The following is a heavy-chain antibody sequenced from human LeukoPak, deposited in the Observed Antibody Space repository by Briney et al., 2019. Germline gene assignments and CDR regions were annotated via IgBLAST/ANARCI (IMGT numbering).Heavy chain of an antibody. J-gene: IGHJ4*02. CDR1: GFTFSSYG. CDR3: ASAGTSFEYYFDY. Sequence: GGSLRLSCAASGFTFSSYGMHWVRQAPGKGLEWVSSISSSSSYIYYADSVEGRFTISRDNAKNSLYLQMNSLRAEDTAVYYCASAGTSFEYYFDYWGRGTLVTVSS. V-gene: IGHV3-21*01. D-gene: IGHD2-2*01. CDR2: ISSSSSYI.